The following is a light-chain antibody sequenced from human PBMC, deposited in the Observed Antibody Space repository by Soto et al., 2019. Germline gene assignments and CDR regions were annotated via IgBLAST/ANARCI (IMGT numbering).Light chain of an antibody. V-gene: IGKV1-39*01. Sequence: DIHVTQSPPSLSASVGDRVTITCRATQDTRNYLNWYQQNPGKAPKLLIYAASNLQSGVPSRFSASGSGTDFTLTLNSLQPEDFATYYCQQGYSTPWTFGQGTKVEIK. CDR3: QQGYSTPWT. J-gene: IGKJ1*01. CDR2: AAS. CDR1: QDTRNY.